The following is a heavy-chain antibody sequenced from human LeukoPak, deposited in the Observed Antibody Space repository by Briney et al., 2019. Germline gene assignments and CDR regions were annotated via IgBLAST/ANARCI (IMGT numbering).Heavy chain of an antibody. CDR2: ISGTTGRT. J-gene: IGHJ6*02. CDR3: ARVACGTECYYRLDV. Sequence: PGGSLRLSCAASGFTSGAYWMSWVRQAPGKGLEWVSGISGTTGRTFYGDSVKGRFTVSRDNSRDTLYLQMNSLRAEDAAVYFCARVACGTECYYRLDVWAKGPRSPSP. D-gene: IGHD2-21*01. CDR1: GFTSGAYW. V-gene: IGHV3-23*01.